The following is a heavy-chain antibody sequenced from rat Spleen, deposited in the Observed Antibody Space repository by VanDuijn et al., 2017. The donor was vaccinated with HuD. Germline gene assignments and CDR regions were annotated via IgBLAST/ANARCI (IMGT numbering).Heavy chain of an antibody. Sequence: QVQLKESGPGLVKPSETLSLTCTVSGFSLTSYHVSWVRQPPGKGLEWMGVIWGDGSTAYNSALKSRLTISRDTSKSQVFLKMNSLQTEDTATYYCARDRTGPFDYWGQGVKVTVSS. CDR3: ARDRTGPFDY. D-gene: IGHD4-2*01. CDR2: IWGDGST. J-gene: IGHJ2*01. CDR1: GFSLTSYH. V-gene: IGHV2-32*01.